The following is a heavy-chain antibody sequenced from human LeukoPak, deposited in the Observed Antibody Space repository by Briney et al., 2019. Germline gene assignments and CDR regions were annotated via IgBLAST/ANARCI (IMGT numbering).Heavy chain of an antibody. V-gene: IGHV3-11*01. J-gene: IGHJ4*02. Sequence: PGGSLRLSCAASGFTVSTNYMSWIRQAPGKGLEWVSYISSSGSTIYYADSVKGRFTISRDNAKNSLYLQMNSLRAEDTAVYYCARGYDSSGYYPWHFDYWGQGTLVTVSS. CDR1: GFTVSTNY. CDR2: ISSSGSTI. CDR3: ARGYDSSGYYPWHFDY. D-gene: IGHD3-22*01.